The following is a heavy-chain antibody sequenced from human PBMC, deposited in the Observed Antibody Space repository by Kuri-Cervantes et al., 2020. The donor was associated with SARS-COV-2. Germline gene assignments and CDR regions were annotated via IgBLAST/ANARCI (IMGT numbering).Heavy chain of an antibody. V-gene: IGHV5-51*01. CDR3: ARASSATLTPYHFDH. Sequence: GESLKISCEGVGYSFSTYWIAWVRQMPGKGLEWMGIIYPGDSDTTYSPSFQGQVTISTDSSINTAYLQWSSLKASDTAIYYCARASSATLTPYHFDHWGQGTLVTVSS. D-gene: IGHD2-2*01. CDR1: GYSFSTYW. J-gene: IGHJ4*02. CDR2: IYPGDSDT.